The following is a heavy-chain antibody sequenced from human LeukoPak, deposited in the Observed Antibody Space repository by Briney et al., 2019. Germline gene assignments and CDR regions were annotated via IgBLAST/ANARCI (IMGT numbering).Heavy chain of an antibody. CDR2: INSGGST. Sequence: GGSLRLSCAASGFTVSSNYMSWVRQAPGKGLEWVSVINSGGSTYYTDSVKGRFTISRDNSKNTLYLQMNSLRAEDTAVYYCARDPIAAADDAFDIWGQGTMVTVSS. J-gene: IGHJ3*02. CDR1: GFTVSSNY. V-gene: IGHV3-66*01. CDR3: ARDPIAAADDAFDI. D-gene: IGHD6-13*01.